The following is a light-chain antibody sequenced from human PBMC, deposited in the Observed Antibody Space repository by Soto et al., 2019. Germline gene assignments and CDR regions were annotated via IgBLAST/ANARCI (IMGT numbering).Light chain of an antibody. CDR1: RSNIGSNT. V-gene: IGLV1-44*01. CDR2: SNN. CDR3: AAWDDSPNYV. J-gene: IGLJ1*01. Sequence: QSVLTQPPSASGTPGQRVTISCSGSRSNIGSNTVNWYQQLPGTAPKLLIYSNNQRPSGVPDRFSGSKSGTSASLAISGLQSEDEADYYCAAWDDSPNYVFGTGTKVTVL.